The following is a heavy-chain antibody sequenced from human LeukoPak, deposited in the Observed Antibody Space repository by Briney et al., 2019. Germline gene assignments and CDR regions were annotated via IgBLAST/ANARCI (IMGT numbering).Heavy chain of an antibody. CDR2: ISGSAGVT. CDR3: AKGYCSGGSCFYFDY. D-gene: IGHD2-15*01. V-gene: IGHV3-23*01. CDR1: GFTFSSYA. J-gene: IGHJ4*02. Sequence: GGSLRLSCAASGFTFSSYAMSWVRQAPGKGLEWDSGISGSAGVTYYADSVKGRFTISRDNSKNTLYLQMNSLRAEDTAVYYCAKGYCSGGSCFYFDYWGQGTLVTVSS.